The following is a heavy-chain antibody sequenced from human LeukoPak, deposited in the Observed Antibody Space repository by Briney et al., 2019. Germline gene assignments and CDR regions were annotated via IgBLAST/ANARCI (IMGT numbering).Heavy chain of an antibody. CDR1: GGSISSGSYY. CDR3: ARDFSYGSVNWFDP. CDR2: IYTSGST. V-gene: IGHV4-61*02. Sequence: PSETLSLTCTVSGGSISSGSYYWSWIRQPAGKGLEWIGRIYTSGSTNYNPSLKSRVTISVDTSKNQFSLKLSSVTAADTAVYYCARDFSYGSVNWFDPWGQGTLVTVSS. J-gene: IGHJ5*02. D-gene: IGHD5-18*01.